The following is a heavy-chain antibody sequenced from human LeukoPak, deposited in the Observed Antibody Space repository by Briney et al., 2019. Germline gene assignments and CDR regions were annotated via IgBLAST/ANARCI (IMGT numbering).Heavy chain of an antibody. Sequence: SETLSLTCTVAGGSISSSSYYWGWIRQPPGKGLEWIGSIYYSGSTYYNPSLKSRVTISVDTSKNQFSLKLSSVTAADTAVYYCARLSTDYYDSSGYYYYYYYMDVWGKGTTVTISS. J-gene: IGHJ6*03. CDR1: GGSISSSSYY. CDR2: IYYSGST. D-gene: IGHD3-22*01. V-gene: IGHV4-39*01. CDR3: ARLSTDYYDSSGYYYYYYYMDV.